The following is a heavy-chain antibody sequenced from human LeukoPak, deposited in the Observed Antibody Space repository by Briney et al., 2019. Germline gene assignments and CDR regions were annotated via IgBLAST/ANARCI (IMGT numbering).Heavy chain of an antibody. Sequence: GGSLRLSCAASGFTFSSYAMSWVRQAPGKGLEWVSAISGSGGSTYYADSVKGGFTISRDNSKNTLYLQMNSLRAEDTAVYYCAKGGLIAVACFYWGQGTMVTVSS. CDR1: GFTFSSYA. D-gene: IGHD6-19*01. J-gene: IGHJ3*01. V-gene: IGHV3-23*01. CDR2: ISGSGGST. CDR3: AKGGLIAVACFY.